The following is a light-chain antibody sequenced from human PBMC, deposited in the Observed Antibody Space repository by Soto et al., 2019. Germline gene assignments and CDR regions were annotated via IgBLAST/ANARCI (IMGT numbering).Light chain of an antibody. Sequence: DLQMTQSPSSVSASVGDRVTITCRASQGVSTWLAWYQQKPGKAPNLLIYTASSLQSGVPSRFSGSGSGTDCTLTISSLQPEDFATYYCQQTTTFPLTFGGGTKVEI. CDR3: QQTTTFPLT. CDR1: QGVSTW. CDR2: TAS. J-gene: IGKJ4*01. V-gene: IGKV1D-12*01.